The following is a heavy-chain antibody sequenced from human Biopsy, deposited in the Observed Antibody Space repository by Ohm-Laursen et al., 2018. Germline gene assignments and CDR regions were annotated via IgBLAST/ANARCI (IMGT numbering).Heavy chain of an antibody. CDR3: VRDRRDWYEP. CDR1: GGSISSGGYY. CDR2: IYNVEST. Sequence: SQTLSLTCRVSGGSISSGGYYWSWIRQFPGKGLELLGYIYNVESTYYNPSLKSRVLISGDASRNQYSLKLTSVTAADTAVYYCVRDRRDWYEPWGQGTLVTVSS. V-gene: IGHV4-31*03. J-gene: IGHJ5*02.